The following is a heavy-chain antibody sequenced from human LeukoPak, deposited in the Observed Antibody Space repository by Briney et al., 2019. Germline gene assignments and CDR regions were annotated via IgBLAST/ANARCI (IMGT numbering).Heavy chain of an antibody. Sequence: PSETLSLTCAVSGYSISSGYYWGWIRQPPGKGLEWIGSIYHSGSTYYNPSLKSRVTISVDTSKNQFSLNLSSVSAADYAVYYRARRDKGGYEGWIDPWGKGTLVTVSS. J-gene: IGHJ5*02. CDR1: GYSISSGYY. D-gene: IGHD5-12*01. CDR3: ARRDKGGYEGWIDP. CDR2: IYHSGST. V-gene: IGHV4-38-2*01.